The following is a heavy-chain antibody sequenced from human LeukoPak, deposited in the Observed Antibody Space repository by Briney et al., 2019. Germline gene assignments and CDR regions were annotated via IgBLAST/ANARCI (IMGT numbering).Heavy chain of an antibody. D-gene: IGHD3-3*01. CDR3: AKEEFWSGYPHYYYYYMDV. CDR2: INDDVT. CDR1: GFSFSSYS. V-gene: IGHV3-23*01. Sequence: GGSLRLSCTASGFSFSSYSMSWVRQPPGKGLEWISAINDDVTYYRDSVKGRFTVSRDNSKNTVYLHINSLRGEDMAVYYCAKEEFWSGYPHYYYYYMDVWGKGTTVIVSS. J-gene: IGHJ6*03.